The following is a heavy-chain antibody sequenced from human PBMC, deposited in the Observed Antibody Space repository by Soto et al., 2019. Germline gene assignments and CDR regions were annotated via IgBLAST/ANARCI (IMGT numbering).Heavy chain of an antibody. CDR2: ISSSGTT. D-gene: IGHD1-20*01. Sequence: SETLSLTCNVSGGPISSYYWTWIRQPPGKGLEWIGYISSSGTTNYNPSLKSRVTLSVATSKNQFSLNLSSLTAADTAVYYCARGSGITGTIDYWGQGTLVTVSS. J-gene: IGHJ4*02. V-gene: IGHV4-59*01. CDR1: GGPISSYY. CDR3: ARGSGITGTIDY.